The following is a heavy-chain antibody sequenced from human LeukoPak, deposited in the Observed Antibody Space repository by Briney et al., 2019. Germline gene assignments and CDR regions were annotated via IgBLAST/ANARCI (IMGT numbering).Heavy chain of an antibody. D-gene: IGHD6-13*01. CDR3: AKDRRPIAAADEDY. CDR2: IRYDGSNK. CDR1: GFTFSSYG. J-gene: IGHJ4*02. V-gene: IGHV3-30*02. Sequence: GGSLRLSCAASGFTFSSYGMHWVRQAPGKGLEWVAFIRYDGSNKYYADSVKGRFTISRDNSKNTLYLQMNSLRAEDTAVYYCAKDRRPIAAADEDYWGQGTLVTVSS.